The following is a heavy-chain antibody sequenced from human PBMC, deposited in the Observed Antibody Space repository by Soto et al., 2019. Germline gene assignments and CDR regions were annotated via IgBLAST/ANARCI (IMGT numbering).Heavy chain of an antibody. V-gene: IGHV1-2*02. CDR1: GYTFTGYY. J-gene: IGHJ4*02. Sequence: ASVKVSCKASGYTFTGYYMHWVRQAPGQGLEWMGWINPNSGGTNYAQKFQGRVTMTRDTSISTAYMELSRLRSDDTAVYYCARASDFWRGHPIDYWGKGTLVTVYS. CDR3: ARASDFWRGHPIDY. D-gene: IGHD3-3*01. CDR2: INPNSGGT.